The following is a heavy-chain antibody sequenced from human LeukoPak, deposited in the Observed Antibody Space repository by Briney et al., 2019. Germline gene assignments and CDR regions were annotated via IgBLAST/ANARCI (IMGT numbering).Heavy chain of an antibody. Sequence: ASVKVSCKASGYTFTGYYMHWVRQAPGQGLEWMGWINPNSGGTNYAQKFQGGVTMTRDTSISTAYMELSRLRSDDTAVYYCARDLFCSSTSCYGYYGMDVWGQGTTVTVSS. CDR2: INPNSGGT. D-gene: IGHD2-2*01. V-gene: IGHV1-2*02. J-gene: IGHJ6*02. CDR1: GYTFTGYY. CDR3: ARDLFCSSTSCYGYYGMDV.